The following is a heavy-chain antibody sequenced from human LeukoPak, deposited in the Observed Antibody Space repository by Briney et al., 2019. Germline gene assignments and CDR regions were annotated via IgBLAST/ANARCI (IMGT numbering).Heavy chain of an antibody. CDR3: AKGVATTDFDY. Sequence: GESLRLSCAASGFTFSSYAMSWVRQAPGKGLEWVSSISGSGDYTYYADSVKGRFTISRDNSKNTLYLQMNSLRAEDTAVYYCAKGVATTDFDYWGQGTLVTVYS. CDR2: ISGSGDYT. V-gene: IGHV3-23*01. D-gene: IGHD5-12*01. J-gene: IGHJ4*02. CDR1: GFTFSSYA.